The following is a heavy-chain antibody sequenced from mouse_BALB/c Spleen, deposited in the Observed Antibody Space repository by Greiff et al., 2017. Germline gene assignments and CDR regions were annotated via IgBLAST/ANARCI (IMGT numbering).Heavy chain of an antibody. CDR2: IWGDGST. CDR1: GFSLTGYG. J-gene: IGHJ4*01. V-gene: IGHV2-6-7*01. D-gene: IGHD3-3*01. CDR3: ARERGTNYYAMDY. Sequence: VQLQQSGPGLVAPSQSLSITCTVSGFSLTGYGVNWVRQPPGKGLEWLGMIWGDGSTDYNSALKSRLSISKDNSKSQVFLKMNSLQTDDTARYYCARERGTNYYAMDYWGQGTSVTVSS.